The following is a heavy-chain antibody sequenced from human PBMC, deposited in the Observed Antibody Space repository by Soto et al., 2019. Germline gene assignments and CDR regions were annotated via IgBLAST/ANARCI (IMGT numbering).Heavy chain of an antibody. V-gene: IGHV4-59*01. J-gene: IGHJ4*02. D-gene: IGHD5-18*01. CDR2: IYSSGST. Sequence: PSETLSLTCTVSGGSISNYYWNWIRQPPGKGLEWIGYIYSSGSTHYNPSLQNRVTISIDTSKNQVSLKVNSVTAADTAVYYCARDHPHSYGVYYFDYWGQGTPVNVAS. CDR3: ARDHPHSYGVYYFDY. CDR1: GGSISNYY.